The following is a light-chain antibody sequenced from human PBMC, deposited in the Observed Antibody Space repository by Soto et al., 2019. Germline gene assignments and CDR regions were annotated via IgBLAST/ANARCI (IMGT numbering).Light chain of an antibody. CDR3: SSYANSRTI. CDR2: DVI. J-gene: IGLJ2*01. CDR1: SNNY. V-gene: IGLV2-14*03. Sequence: QSVLTQPASVSGSPGQSITISCTGTSNNYVSWYQQHPGEAPQLMIYDVINRPSGVSDRFSGSKSGNTASLSISGLQAEDEADYYCSSYANSRTIFGGGTKLTVL.